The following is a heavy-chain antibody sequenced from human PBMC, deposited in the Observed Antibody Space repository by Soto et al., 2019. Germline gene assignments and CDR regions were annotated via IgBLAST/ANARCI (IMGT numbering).Heavy chain of an antibody. CDR1: GYTFTSYY. J-gene: IGHJ5*02. D-gene: IGHD2-15*01. V-gene: IGHV1-8*02. CDR3: ARGKAYCSGGSCYSDWFDP. CDR2: MNPNSGNT. Sequence: ASVKVSCKASGYTFTSYYMHWVRQAPGQGLEWMGIMNPNSGNTGYAQKFQGRVTMTRNTSISTAYMELSSLRSEDTAVYYCARGKAYCSGGSCYSDWFDPWGQGTLVTVSS.